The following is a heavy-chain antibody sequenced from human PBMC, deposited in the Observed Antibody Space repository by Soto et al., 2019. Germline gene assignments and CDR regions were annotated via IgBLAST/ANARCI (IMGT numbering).Heavy chain of an antibody. V-gene: IGHV3-30*18. CDR1: GFTFSSYG. Sequence: QVQLVESGGGVVQPGRSLRLSCAASGFTFSSYGMHWVRQAPGKGLEWVAVISYDGSNKYYADSVKGRFTISRDNSKNTLYLQMNSLRAEDTAVYYCAKAYYDFWSGYPDACDIWGQGTMVTVSS. D-gene: IGHD3-3*01. J-gene: IGHJ3*02. CDR3: AKAYYDFWSGYPDACDI. CDR2: ISYDGSNK.